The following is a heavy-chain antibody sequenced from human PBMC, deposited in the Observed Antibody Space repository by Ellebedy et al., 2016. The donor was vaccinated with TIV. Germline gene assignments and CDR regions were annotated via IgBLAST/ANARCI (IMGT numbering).Heavy chain of an antibody. J-gene: IGHJ6*02. CDR2: FDPEDGET. V-gene: IGHV1-24*01. CDR3: ARWGIAAADDYYYGMDV. D-gene: IGHD6-13*01. CDR1: GYTLTELS. Sequence: AASVKVSCKVSGYTLTELSMHWVRQAPGKGLEWMGGFDPEDGETIYAQKFQGRVTMTEDTSTDTAYMELSSLRSEDTAVYYCARWGIAAADDYYYGMDVWGQGTTVTVSS.